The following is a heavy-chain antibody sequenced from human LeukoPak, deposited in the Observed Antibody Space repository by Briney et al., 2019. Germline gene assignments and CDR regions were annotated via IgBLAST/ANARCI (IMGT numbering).Heavy chain of an antibody. J-gene: IGHJ4*02. CDR2: INYSGST. D-gene: IGHD3-10*01. CDR1: GGSISSSSYY. V-gene: IGHV4-39*01. Sequence: SETLSLTCTVSGGSISSSSYYWGWIRQHPGKGLEWIGSINYSGSTYYNPSLKSRVTISVDTSKNQFSLKLSSVTAADTAVYYCARRASRRLRGAYGGHLDYWGQGTLVTVSS. CDR3: ARRASRRLRGAYGGHLDY.